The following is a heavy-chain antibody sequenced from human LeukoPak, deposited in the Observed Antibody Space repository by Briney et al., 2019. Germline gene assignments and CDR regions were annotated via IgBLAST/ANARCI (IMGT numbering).Heavy chain of an antibody. J-gene: IGHJ4*02. Sequence: ASVKVSCKASGGTFSSYAISWVRQATGQGLEWMGWMNPNSGNTGYAQKFQGRVTMTRNTSISTAYMELSSLRSEDTAVYYCAREVPAAIFDYWGQGTLVTVSS. D-gene: IGHD2-2*01. V-gene: IGHV1-8*02. CDR2: MNPNSGNT. CDR3: AREVPAAIFDY. CDR1: GGTFSSYA.